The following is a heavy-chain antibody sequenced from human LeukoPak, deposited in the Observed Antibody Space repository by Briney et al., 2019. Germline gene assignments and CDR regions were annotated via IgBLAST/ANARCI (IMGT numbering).Heavy chain of an antibody. D-gene: IGHD2/OR15-2a*01. CDR1: GGSISSFH. Sequence: SETLSLTCSVSGGSISSFHWTWIRQPAGKGLEWIGRVYTSGTNYSPSLKSRVTMSVGTSKNQFSLRLSSVTAADTAVYYCARVFYAEFAGDYGLDVWGQGATVTVSS. J-gene: IGHJ6*02. CDR2: VYTSGT. V-gene: IGHV4-4*07. CDR3: ARVFYAEFAGDYGLDV.